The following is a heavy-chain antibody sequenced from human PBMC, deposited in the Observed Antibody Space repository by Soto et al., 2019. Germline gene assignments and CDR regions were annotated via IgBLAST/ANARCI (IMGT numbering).Heavy chain of an antibody. CDR1: GYTFTSYW. Sequence: GESLKISCKVSGYTFTSYWIGWLRQMLGKGQEWMGIIYPGDSDTRYSRSCQGQVTISGDKSISRAYLQWSSLKASDTAMYYCARPGDYGSGPPSKDAFDIWGQGTMVTVS. D-gene: IGHD3-10*01. CDR3: ARPGDYGSGPPSKDAFDI. V-gene: IGHV5-51*01. J-gene: IGHJ3*02. CDR2: IYPGDSDT.